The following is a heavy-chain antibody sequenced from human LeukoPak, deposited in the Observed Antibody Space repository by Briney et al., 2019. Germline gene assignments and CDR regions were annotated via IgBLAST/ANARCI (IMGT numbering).Heavy chain of an antibody. CDR2: IWYDGSNK. D-gene: IGHD3-10*01. CDR1: GFTFSSYG. V-gene: IGHV3-33*01. Sequence: GRSLRLSCAASGFTFSSYGMHWVRQAPGKGLEWVAVIWYDGSNKYYADSVKGRFTISRDNSKNTLYLQMSSLRAEDTAVYYCARGPFEVVLLWFGELAGSLDYWGQGTLVTVSS. J-gene: IGHJ4*02. CDR3: ARGPFEVVLLWFGELAGSLDY.